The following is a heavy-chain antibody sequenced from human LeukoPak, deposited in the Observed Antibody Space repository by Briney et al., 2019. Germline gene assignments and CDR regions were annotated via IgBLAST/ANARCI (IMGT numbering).Heavy chain of an antibody. V-gene: IGHV3-15*01. CDR2: IKRKTAGETT. D-gene: IGHD3-22*01. CDR1: GFTFTNAW. J-gene: IGHJ4*02. CDR3: TTVGLSGYYDSGGYYYFDY. Sequence: KSGGSLRLSCAASGFTFTNAWMSWVRQAPGKGLEWVGHIKRKTAGETTDYAAPVKGRFTISRDDSTNTLYLQMDSLKTEDTAVYYCTTVGLSGYYDSGGYYYFDYWGQGTLVTVSS.